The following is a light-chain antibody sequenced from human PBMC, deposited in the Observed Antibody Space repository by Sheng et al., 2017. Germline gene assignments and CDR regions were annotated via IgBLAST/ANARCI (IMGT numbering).Light chain of an antibody. CDR1: QNIDLNF. J-gene: IGKJ1*01. V-gene: IGKV3-20*01. Sequence: DIVLTQSPGTLSLSPGEKATLSCRASQNIDLNFLAWYQHKPGQAPRLLIYGATSRATGIPDRFSGSGSGTDFNLTISRLEPADFAVYYCQQYSSSPWAFGQGTKVEIK. CDR2: GAT. CDR3: QQYSSSPWA.